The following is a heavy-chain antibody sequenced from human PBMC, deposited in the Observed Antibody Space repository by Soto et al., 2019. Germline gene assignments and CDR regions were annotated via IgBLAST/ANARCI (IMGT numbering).Heavy chain of an antibody. CDR2: IYHNENT. D-gene: IGHD1-1*01. V-gene: IGHV4-34*01. CDR3: ASRPSGTTLWF. J-gene: IGHJ4*02. Sequence: SETLSLTCTVSGGSSSSYYWSWVRQPPGKGLEWIGEIYHNENTIYNPSLKGRLTMSVDKSKNQFSLNLSSVTAADTAVYYCASRPSGTTLWFWGQGTLVTV. CDR1: GGSSSSYY.